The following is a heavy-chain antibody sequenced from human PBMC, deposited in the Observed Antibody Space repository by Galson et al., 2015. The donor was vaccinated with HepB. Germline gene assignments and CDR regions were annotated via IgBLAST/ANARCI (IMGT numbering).Heavy chain of an antibody. CDR3: ARDRNRSNYPRYYYMDV. CDR1: GFTFSSYS. CDR2: ISSSSSYI. V-gene: IGHV3-21*01. Sequence: SLRLSCAASGFTFSSYSMNWVRQAPGKGLEWVSSISSSSSYIYYADSVKGRFTISRDNAKNSLYLQMNSLRAEDTAVYYCARDRNRSNYPRYYYMDVWGKGTTVTVSS. J-gene: IGHJ6*03. D-gene: IGHD4-11*01.